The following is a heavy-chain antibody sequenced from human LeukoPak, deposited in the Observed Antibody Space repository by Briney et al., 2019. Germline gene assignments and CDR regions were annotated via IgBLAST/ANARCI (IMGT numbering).Heavy chain of an antibody. CDR2: ISYDGTNK. J-gene: IGHJ4*02. Sequence: PGRSLRLSCAGSGFTFSNYGMHWVRQAPGKGPEWVAVISYDGTNKYYADSVKGRFTISRDNAKNTLYLQMNSLRAEDTAVYYCARFTAARPVYWGQGALVTVSS. D-gene: IGHD6-6*01. CDR1: GFTFSNYG. CDR3: ARFTAARPVY. V-gene: IGHV3-30*03.